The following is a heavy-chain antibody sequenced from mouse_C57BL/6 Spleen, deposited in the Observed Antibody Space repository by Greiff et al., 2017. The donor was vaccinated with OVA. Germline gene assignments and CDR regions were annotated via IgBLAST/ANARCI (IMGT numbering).Heavy chain of an antibody. CDR1: GFTFSSYA. CDR3: TRGYTPYFDV. J-gene: IGHJ1*03. Sequence: EVKLEESGEGLVKPGGSLKLSCAASGFTFSSYAMSWVRQTPEKRLEWVAYISSGGDYIYYADTVKGRFTISRDNARNTLYLQMSSLKSEDTAMYYCTRGYTPYFDVWGTGTTVTVSS. CDR2: ISSGGDYI. V-gene: IGHV5-9-1*02. D-gene: IGHD1-2*01.